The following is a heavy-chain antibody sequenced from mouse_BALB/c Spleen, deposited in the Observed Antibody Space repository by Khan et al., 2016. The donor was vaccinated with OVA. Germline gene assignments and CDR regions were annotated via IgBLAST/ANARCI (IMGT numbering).Heavy chain of an antibody. D-gene: IGHD2-14*01. J-gene: IGHJ2*01. CDR2: FIPFNDDS. V-gene: IGHV1S136*01. Sequence: VQLQQSGPELVKPGASVKMSCKASGYTFTNNVMNWVKQKPGQGLEWIGYFIPFNDDSKYNEKFKGKATLTSDKSSSTAYMELSSLTSEDSAVYCGARWGRYDEEYYLDYWGQGTTLTVSS. CDR3: ARWGRYDEEYYLDY. CDR1: GYTFTNNV.